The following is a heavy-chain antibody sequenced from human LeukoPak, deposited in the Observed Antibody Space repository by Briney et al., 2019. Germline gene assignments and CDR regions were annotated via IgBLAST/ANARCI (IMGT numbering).Heavy chain of an antibody. Sequence: TGGSLRLSCAASGFTFSSYSMNWVRQAPGKGLEWVSSISSSSSYIYYADSVKGRFTISRDNAKNSLYLQMNSLRAEDTAVYYCARLLRFLEWLDYWGQGTLVTVSS. D-gene: IGHD3-3*01. J-gene: IGHJ4*02. CDR3: ARLLRFLEWLDY. CDR1: GFTFSSYS. CDR2: ISSSSSYI. V-gene: IGHV3-21*01.